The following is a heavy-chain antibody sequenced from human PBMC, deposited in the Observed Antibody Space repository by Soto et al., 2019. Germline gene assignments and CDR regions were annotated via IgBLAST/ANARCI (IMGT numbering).Heavy chain of an antibody. CDR3: ARDKITGLFDY. CDR2: INHSGST. CDR1: GGSFSGYY. D-gene: IGHD2-8*02. V-gene: IGHV4-34*01. Sequence: QVQLRQWGAGLLKPSETQSLTCAVYGGSFSGYYWTWIRQPPGTGLEWIGEINHSGSTNYNPSLKSRVTISVDTSKNQFSLKLTSVTAADTAVYYCARDKITGLFDYWGQGTLVTVSS. J-gene: IGHJ4*02.